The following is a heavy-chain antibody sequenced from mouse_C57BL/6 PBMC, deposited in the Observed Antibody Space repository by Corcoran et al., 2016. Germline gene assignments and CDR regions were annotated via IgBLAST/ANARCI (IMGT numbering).Heavy chain of an antibody. V-gene: IGHV3-6*01. CDR1: GYSITSGYY. CDR3: ARDEANAWFAY. D-gene: IGHD3-2*02. Sequence: DVQLQESGPGLVKPSQSLSLTCSVTGYSITSGYYWNWIRQFPGNKLEWMGYISYDGSNNYNPSLKNRISITRDTSKNQFFLKLNSVTTEDTATYYCARDEANAWFAYWGQGTLVTVSA. J-gene: IGHJ3*01. CDR2: ISYDGSN.